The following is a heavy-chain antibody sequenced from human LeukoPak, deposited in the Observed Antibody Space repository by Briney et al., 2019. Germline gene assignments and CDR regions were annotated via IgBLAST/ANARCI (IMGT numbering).Heavy chain of an antibody. V-gene: IGHV4-39*01. D-gene: IGHD3-22*01. J-gene: IGHJ4*02. CDR3: ARRQGEYYYDSSGVFDY. CDR2: IYYSGST. Sequence: TSETLSLTCTVSGGSIYSTGCYWGWIRQPPGKGLEWIGSIYYSGSTYYNPSLKSRVTISVDTSKNQFSLKLSSVTATDTAVYFCARRQGEYYYDSSGVFDYWGQGTLVTVSS. CDR1: GGSIYSTGCY.